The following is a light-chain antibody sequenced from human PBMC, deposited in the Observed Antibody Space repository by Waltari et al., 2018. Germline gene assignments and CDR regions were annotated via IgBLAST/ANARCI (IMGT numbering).Light chain of an antibody. CDR2: KAS. J-gene: IGKJ2*01. CDR1: QSISSW. V-gene: IGKV1-5*03. CDR3: QQSYSTPYT. Sequence: DIQLTQSPSTLSASVGDRVTITCRASQSISSWLAWYQQRPGKAPKLLIYKASNLEGGVPSRFSGSGSGTEFTLTISSLQPEDFATYYCQQSYSTPYTFGQGTKVDIK.